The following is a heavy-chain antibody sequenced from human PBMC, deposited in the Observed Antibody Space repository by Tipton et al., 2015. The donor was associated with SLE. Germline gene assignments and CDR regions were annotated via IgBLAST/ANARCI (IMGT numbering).Heavy chain of an antibody. J-gene: IGHJ4*02. Sequence: TLSLTCAVSGYSISSGYYWGWIRQPPGKGLEWIGSIYHSGSTYYNPSLKSRVTISVDTSKNQFSLKLSSVTAADTAVYYCARGWIQLWDTFDYWGQGTLVTVSS. V-gene: IGHV4-38-2*01. CDR2: IYHSGST. CDR3: ARGWIQLWDTFDY. D-gene: IGHD5-18*01. CDR1: GYSISSGYY.